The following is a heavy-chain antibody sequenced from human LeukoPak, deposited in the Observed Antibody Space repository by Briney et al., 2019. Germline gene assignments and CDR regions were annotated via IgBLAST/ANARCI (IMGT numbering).Heavy chain of an antibody. CDR3: ANSKVADFHY. Sequence: GGSLRLSCTASGFTFNLYTMTWVRQAPGKGLEWVSAITGSGGSTYYADSVKGRFTISRDNSKNTVYLQMNSLRVDDTAVYYCANSKVADFHYWGQGTRVTVSS. V-gene: IGHV3-23*01. D-gene: IGHD6-19*01. J-gene: IGHJ4*02. CDR1: GFTFNLYT. CDR2: ITGSGGST.